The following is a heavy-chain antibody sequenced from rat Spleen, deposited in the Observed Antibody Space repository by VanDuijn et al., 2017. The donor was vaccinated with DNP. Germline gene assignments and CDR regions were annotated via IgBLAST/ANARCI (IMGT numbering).Heavy chain of an antibody. Sequence: EVQLQESGPGLVKPSQSLSLTCSVTGYSITNIYWGWIRKFPGNKMEWIGHISYSGTTSYHPSLKSRISITRDTSKNQFFLQLSSVTTEDTATYYCARWNIGTSTLDYWGQGVMVTVSS. CDR3: ARWNIGTSTLDY. J-gene: IGHJ2*01. CDR1: GYSITNIY. D-gene: IGHD1-5*01. V-gene: IGHV3-1*01. CDR2: ISYSGTT.